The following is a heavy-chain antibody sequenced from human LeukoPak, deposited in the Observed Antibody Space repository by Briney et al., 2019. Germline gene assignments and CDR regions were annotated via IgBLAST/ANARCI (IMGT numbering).Heavy chain of an antibody. V-gene: IGHV1-2*02. J-gene: IGHJ3*02. CDR3: ATAFGELLLGAFDI. D-gene: IGHD3-10*01. CDR1: GYTFTGYY. CDR2: INPNSGGT. Sequence: ASVKVSCKASGYTFTGYYMHWVRQAPGQGLEWMGWINPNSGGTNYAQKFQGRVTMTRDTSISTAYMELSRLRSEDTAVYYCATAFGELLLGAFDIWGQGTMVTVSS.